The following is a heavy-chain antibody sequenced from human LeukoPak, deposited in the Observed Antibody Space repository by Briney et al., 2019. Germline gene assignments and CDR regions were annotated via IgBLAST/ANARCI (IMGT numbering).Heavy chain of an antibody. J-gene: IGHJ5*02. V-gene: IGHV1-46*01. CDR1: GYTFTSYY. CDR2: INPSGGST. Sequence: ASVKVSCKASGYTFTSYYMHWVRQAPGQGLEWMGIINPSGGSTSYAQKFQGRVTMTRDMSTSTVYMELSSLRSEDTAVYYCARFHEYSYGPTIHWFDPWGQGTLVTVSS. CDR3: ARFHEYSYGPTIHWFDP. D-gene: IGHD5-18*01.